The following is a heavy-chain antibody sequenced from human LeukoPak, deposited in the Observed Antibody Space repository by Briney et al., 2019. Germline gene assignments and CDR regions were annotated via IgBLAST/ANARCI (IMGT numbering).Heavy chain of an antibody. Sequence: ETLSLTCAVYGGSFSGYYWSWIRQPPGKGLEWVSAISGSGGSTYYADSVKGRFTISRDNSKNTLYLQMNSLRAEDTAVYYCAKDHRRYDFWSGYRDWGQGTLVTVSS. J-gene: IGHJ4*02. CDR3: AKDHRRYDFWSGYRD. V-gene: IGHV3-23*01. CDR1: GGSFSGYY. D-gene: IGHD3-3*01. CDR2: ISGSGGST.